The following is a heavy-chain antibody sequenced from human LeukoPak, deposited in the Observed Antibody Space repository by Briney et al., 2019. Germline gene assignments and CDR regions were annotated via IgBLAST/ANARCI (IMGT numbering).Heavy chain of an antibody. Sequence: TGGSLRLSCAASGFTFSSYSMNWVRQAPGKGLEWVSYISSSTTMYYADSVKGRFTISRDNAKNSLYLQMNGLRAEDTAVYYCVRAYYDSSASWWWFDPWGQGTLVTVSS. CDR3: VRAYYDSSASWWWFDP. CDR1: GFTFSSYS. J-gene: IGHJ5*02. V-gene: IGHV3-48*01. D-gene: IGHD3-22*01. CDR2: ISSSTTM.